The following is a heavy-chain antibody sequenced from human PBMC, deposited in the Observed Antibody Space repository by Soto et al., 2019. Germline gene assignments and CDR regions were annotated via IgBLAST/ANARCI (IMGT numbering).Heavy chain of an antibody. J-gene: IGHJ3*02. CDR1: GGTFSSYT. Sequence: SVKVSCKASGGTFSSYTISWVRQAPGQGLEWMGRIIPILGIANYAQKFQGRVTITADKSTSTAYMELSSLRSEDTAVYYCARVLVRGVQNAFDIWGQGTMVTVSS. D-gene: IGHD3-10*01. V-gene: IGHV1-69*02. CDR2: IIPILGIA. CDR3: ARVLVRGVQNAFDI.